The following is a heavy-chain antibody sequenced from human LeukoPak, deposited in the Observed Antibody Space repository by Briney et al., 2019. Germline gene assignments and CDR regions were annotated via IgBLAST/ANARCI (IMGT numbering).Heavy chain of an antibody. CDR2: INRSAYRT. J-gene: IGHJ4*02. Sequence: PGGSLRLSCAASGFTFSTYAMSWVRQAPGKGLEWVSSINRSAYRTYYADSVKGGFTISWDNYKNTLFLQMNTLRAEDTAVYFCAKSYSSSWYMTFDYWGQGTLVTLST. CDR1: GFTFSTYA. V-gene: IGHV3-23*01. D-gene: IGHD6-13*01. CDR3: AKSYSSSWYMTFDY.